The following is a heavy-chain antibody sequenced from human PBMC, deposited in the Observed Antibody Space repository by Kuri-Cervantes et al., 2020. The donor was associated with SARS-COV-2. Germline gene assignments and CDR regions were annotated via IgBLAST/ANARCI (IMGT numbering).Heavy chain of an antibody. CDR2: INPDSGGT. J-gene: IGHJ4*02. CDR3: ARDVSPPIDTIFAVVINYFDY. V-gene: IGHV1-2*02. CDR1: GYTFTGYY. Sequence: ASVKVSCKASGYTFTGYYIHWVRQAPGQGLEWMGWINPDSGGTKYAQKFQGRVTMTRDTSIRTVYMELSSLRSDDTAVYYCARDVSPPIDTIFAVVINYFDYRGRGTLVTVSS. D-gene: IGHD3-3*01.